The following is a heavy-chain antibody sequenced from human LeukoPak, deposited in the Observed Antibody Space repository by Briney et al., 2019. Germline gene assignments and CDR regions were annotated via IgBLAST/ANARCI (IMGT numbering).Heavy chain of an antibody. D-gene: IGHD3-10*01. Sequence: GGSLRLFCAASGLSFSSNYMSWVRRAPGKGLEWVTVLYSDGTTYYADSVTGRFTISRDNSKNTLNLQMNSLRAEDTAVYYCVRGMGVSMLYYFDYWGQGTLVTVSS. CDR2: LYSDGTT. V-gene: IGHV3-66*02. J-gene: IGHJ4*02. CDR1: GLSFSSNY. CDR3: VRGMGVSMLYYFDY.